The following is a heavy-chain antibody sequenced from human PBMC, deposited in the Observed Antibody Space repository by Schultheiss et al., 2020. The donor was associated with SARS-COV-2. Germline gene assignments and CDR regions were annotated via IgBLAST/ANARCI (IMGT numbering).Heavy chain of an antibody. Sequence: GGSLRLSCAASGFTFSSYSMNWVRQAPGKGLEWVSYISSSSSTIYYADSVKGRFTISRDNSKNTLYLQMNSLRAEDTAVYYCATKVYSSSWNENYYYGMDVWGQGTTVTVSS. CDR1: GFTFSSYS. V-gene: IGHV3-48*01. CDR3: ATKVYSSSWNENYYYGMDV. J-gene: IGHJ6*02. D-gene: IGHD6-13*01. CDR2: ISSSSSTI.